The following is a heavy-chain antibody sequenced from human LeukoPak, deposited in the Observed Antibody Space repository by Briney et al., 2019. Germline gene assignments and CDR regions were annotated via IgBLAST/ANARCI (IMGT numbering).Heavy chain of an antibody. CDR3: ARDPGRLVVVPAARFHAFDI. CDR1: GGSISSSNW. D-gene: IGHD2-2*01. Sequence: PSETLSLTCAVSGGSISSSNWWSWVRQPPGKGLEWIGEIYHSGSTNYNPSLKSRVTISVDKSKNQFSLKLSSVTAADTAVYYCARDPGRLVVVPAARFHAFDIWGQGTMITVSS. CDR2: IYHSGST. J-gene: IGHJ3*02. V-gene: IGHV4-4*02.